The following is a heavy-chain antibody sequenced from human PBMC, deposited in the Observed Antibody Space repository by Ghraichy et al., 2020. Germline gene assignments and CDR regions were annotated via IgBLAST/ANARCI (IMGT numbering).Heavy chain of an antibody. CDR3: AREERAAAGTGDY. Sequence: SETLSLTCTVSGGSISSGGYYWSWIRQHPGKGLEWIGYIYYSGSTYYNPSLKSRVTISVDTSKNQFSLKLSSVTAADTAVYYCAREERAAAGTGDYWGQGTLVTVSS. D-gene: IGHD6-13*01. J-gene: IGHJ4*02. V-gene: IGHV4-31*03. CDR2: IYYSGST. CDR1: GGSISSGGYY.